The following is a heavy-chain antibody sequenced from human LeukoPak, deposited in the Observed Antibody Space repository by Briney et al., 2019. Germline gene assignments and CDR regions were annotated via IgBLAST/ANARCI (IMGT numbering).Heavy chain of an antibody. CDR3: ARVLPPGAPFDY. V-gene: IGHV4-39*07. J-gene: IGHJ4*02. Sequence: SETLSLTCTVSGGSISSYYWGWIRQPPGKGLEWIGSIYYSGSTYYNPSLKSRVTISVDTSKNQFSLKLSSVTAADTAVYYCARVLPPGAPFDYWGQGTLVTVSS. D-gene: IGHD2-8*02. CDR1: GGSISSYY. CDR2: IYYSGST.